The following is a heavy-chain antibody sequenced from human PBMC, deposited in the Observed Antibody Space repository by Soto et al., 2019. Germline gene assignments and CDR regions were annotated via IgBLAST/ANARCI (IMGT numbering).Heavy chain of an antibody. CDR2: IYPGDSDT. D-gene: IGHD2-8*01. Sequence: GESLKISCKGSGYSFTSYWIGWVRQMPGKGLEWMGIIYPGDSDTRYSPSFQGQVTISADKSISTAYLQWSSLKASDTAMYYCARRVGYCTNGVCYANWFDPWGQGTLVTVSS. CDR3: ARRVGYCTNGVCYANWFDP. CDR1: GYSFTSYW. J-gene: IGHJ5*02. V-gene: IGHV5-51*01.